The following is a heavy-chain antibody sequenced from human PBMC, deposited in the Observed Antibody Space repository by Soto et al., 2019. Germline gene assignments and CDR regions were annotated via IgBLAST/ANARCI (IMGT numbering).Heavy chain of an antibody. CDR1: GFTFSSYA. D-gene: IGHD5-12*01. V-gene: IGHV3-30-3*01. CDR3: ARALGMATMEFDY. J-gene: IGHJ4*02. Sequence: LRLSCAASGFTFSSYAMHWVRQAPGKGLEWVAVISYDGSNKYYADSVKGRFTISRDNSKNTLYLQMNSLRAEDTAVYYCARALGMATMEFDYWGQGTLVTVSS. CDR2: ISYDGSNK.